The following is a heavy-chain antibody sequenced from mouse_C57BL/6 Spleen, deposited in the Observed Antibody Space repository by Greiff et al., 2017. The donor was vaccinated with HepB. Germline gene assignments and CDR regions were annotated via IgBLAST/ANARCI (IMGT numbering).Heavy chain of an antibody. CDR3: ARDLGHWYFDV. CDR1: GFTFSDYY. D-gene: IGHD4-1*01. V-gene: IGHV5-12*01. J-gene: IGHJ1*03. CDR2: ISNGGGST. Sequence: EVMLVESGGGLVQPGGSLKLSCAASGFTFSDYYMYWVRQTPEKRLEWVAYISNGGGSTYYPDTVKGRFTISRDNPKNTLYLQMSRLKSEDTAMYYCARDLGHWYFDVWGTGTTVTVSS.